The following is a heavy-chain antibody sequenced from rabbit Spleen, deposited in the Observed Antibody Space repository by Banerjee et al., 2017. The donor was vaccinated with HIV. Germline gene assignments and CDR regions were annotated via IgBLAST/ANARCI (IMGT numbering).Heavy chain of an antibody. D-gene: IGHD8-1*01. J-gene: IGHJ6*01. CDR2: IYAGSFGST. V-gene: IGHV1S40*01. Sequence: QSLEESGGDLVKPEGSLTLTCTASGFSFSSSYWMCWVRQAPGKGLEWIACIYAGSFGSTYYASWAKGRFTISKTSSTTVTLQMTSLTVADTATYFCARDTGSSFSSYGMDLWGPGTLVTVS. CDR1: GFSFSSSYW. CDR3: ARDTGSSFSSYGMDL.